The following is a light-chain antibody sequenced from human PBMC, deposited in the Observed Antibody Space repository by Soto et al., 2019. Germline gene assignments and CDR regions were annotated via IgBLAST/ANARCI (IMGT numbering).Light chain of an antibody. J-gene: IGKJ2*01. CDR2: DAS. CDR1: QSISTY. CDR3: QQSYSTPYT. V-gene: IGKV1-39*01. Sequence: DIQMTQSPSSLSASVGDRVTITCRASQSISTYLNWYQQKAGKDPKLLIYDASSLQSGVPSRFSGSGSGKDFTLTISSLQPEDFATYYCQQSYSTPYTFGQGTKVEIK.